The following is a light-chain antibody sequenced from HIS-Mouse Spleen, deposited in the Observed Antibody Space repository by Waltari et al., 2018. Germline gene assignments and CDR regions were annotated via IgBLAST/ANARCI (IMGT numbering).Light chain of an antibody. CDR3: QAWDSSYSV. V-gene: IGLV3-1*01. CDR1: NLGDKY. CDR2: QDS. J-gene: IGLJ2*01. Sequence: SYELTQPPSVSVSPGQTASITCSGDNLGDKYACWYQQKPGQSPVLVIYQDSKRPSGIPERFSGSNSGNTATLTISGTQAMDEADYYCQAWDSSYSVFGGGTKLTVL.